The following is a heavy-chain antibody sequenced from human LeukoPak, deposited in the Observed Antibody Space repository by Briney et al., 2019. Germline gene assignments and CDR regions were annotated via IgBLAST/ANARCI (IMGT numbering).Heavy chain of an antibody. CDR1: GFTVSSNY. D-gene: IGHD6-19*01. V-gene: IGHV3-66*01. CDR3: ARWLPKNYYFDY. Sequence: GGSLRLSCAASGFTVSSNYMSWVRQAPGKGLEWVSDIYSGGSTYYADSVKGRFTISRDNSKNTLYLQMTSLRAEHTAVYYCARWLPKNYYFDYWGQGTLVTVSS. CDR2: IYSGGST. J-gene: IGHJ4*02.